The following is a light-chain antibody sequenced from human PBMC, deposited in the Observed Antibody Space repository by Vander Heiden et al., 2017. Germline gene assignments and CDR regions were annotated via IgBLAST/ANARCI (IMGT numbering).Light chain of an antibody. V-gene: IGKV1-39*01. CDR3: QQTFTTPWT. CDR2: AAY. J-gene: IGKJ1*01. CDR1: QSISTY. Sequence: DIQMTQSPSSLSASVGNRVTITSRAIQSISTYFNWWKQKPGKAPKLLIYAAYSLQSGVPSRFSGSGSGTDFTLIISSLQPEDIATYYCQQTFTTPWTFGQGTKLEIK.